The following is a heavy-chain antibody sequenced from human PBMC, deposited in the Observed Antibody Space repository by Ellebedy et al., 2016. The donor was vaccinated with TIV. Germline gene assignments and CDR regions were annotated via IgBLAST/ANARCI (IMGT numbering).Heavy chain of an antibody. Sequence: GESLKISCAVSGFTFSTSWMSWVRQAPGQGLEWVANMNGDGNERYYVDSVEGRFTISRDNTRNSLYLQMNSLRADDTVVYYCTKDGSGTMNFWGQGTLVTVSS. D-gene: IGHD1-1*01. CDR3: TKDGSGTMNF. J-gene: IGHJ4*02. CDR2: MNGDGNER. V-gene: IGHV3-7*01. CDR1: GFTFSTSW.